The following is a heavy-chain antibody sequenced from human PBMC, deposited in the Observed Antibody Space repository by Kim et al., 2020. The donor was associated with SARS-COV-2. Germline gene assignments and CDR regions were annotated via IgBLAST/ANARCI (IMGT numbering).Heavy chain of an antibody. J-gene: IGHJ5*02. CDR2: INSDGSST. Sequence: GGSPRLSCAASGFTFSSYWMHWVRQAPGKGLVWVSRINSDGSSTRYADSVKGRFTISRDNAKNTLYLQMNSLRAEDTAVYYCARPGYSSGWSGFDPWGQGTLVTVSS. D-gene: IGHD6-19*01. CDR1: GFTFSSYW. V-gene: IGHV3-74*01. CDR3: ARPGYSSGWSGFDP.